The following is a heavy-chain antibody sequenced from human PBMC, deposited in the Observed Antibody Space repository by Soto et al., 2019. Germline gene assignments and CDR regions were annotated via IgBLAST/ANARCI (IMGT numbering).Heavy chain of an antibody. CDR1: GGSISSGDYY. Sequence: PSETLSLTCTVSGGSISSGDYYWSWIRQPPGKGLEWIGYIYYSGSTYYNPSLKSRVTISVDTSKNQFSLKLSSVTAADTAVYYCARVGGFRATTIDYWGQRTLVTVSS. CDR2: IYYSGST. J-gene: IGHJ4*02. CDR3: ARVGGFRATTIDY. V-gene: IGHV4-30-4*01. D-gene: IGHD3-10*01.